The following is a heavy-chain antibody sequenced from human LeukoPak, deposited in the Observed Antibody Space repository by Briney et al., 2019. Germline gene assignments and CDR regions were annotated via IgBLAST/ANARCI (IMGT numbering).Heavy chain of an antibody. J-gene: IGHJ6*02. CDR3: ARVVDTVYYGMDV. D-gene: IGHD5-18*01. CDR1: GFTLRSYT. Sequence: PGGSLRLSCAASGFTLRSYTMNWVRQAPGKGLEWVSSISSSSSYIYYADSVKGRFTISRDNAKNSLYLQMNSLRAEDTAVYYRARVVDTVYYGMDVWGQGTTVTVSS. V-gene: IGHV3-21*01. CDR2: ISSSSSYI.